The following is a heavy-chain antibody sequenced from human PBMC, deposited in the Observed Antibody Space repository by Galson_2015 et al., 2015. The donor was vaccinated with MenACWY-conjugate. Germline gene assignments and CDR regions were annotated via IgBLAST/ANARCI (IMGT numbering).Heavy chain of an antibody. D-gene: IGHD6-19*01. V-gene: IGHV4-4*02. CDR1: GGSISSRNW. Sequence: ETLSLTCAVSGGSISSRNWWRWVRQSPGKGLEWIGEVYHSGSTNYNPSVRSRVTISVDTSKNQFSLKLSAVTAADKAVYYCARDPIAVTGTFYDYWGQGTLVTVSS. CDR2: VYHSGST. J-gene: IGHJ4*02. CDR3: ARDPIAVTGTFYDY.